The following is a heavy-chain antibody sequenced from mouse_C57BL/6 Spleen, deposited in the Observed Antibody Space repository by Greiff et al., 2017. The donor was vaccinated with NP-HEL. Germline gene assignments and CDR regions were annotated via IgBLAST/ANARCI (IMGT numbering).Heavy chain of an antibody. V-gene: IGHV1-26*01. CDR2: INPNNGGT. Sequence: VQLQQSGPELVKPGASVKISCKASGYTFTDYYMNWVKQSHGKSLEWIGDINPNNGGTSYNQKFKGKATLTVDKSSSTAYMELRSLTSEDSAVYYCARQESYGYSPWFAYWGQGTLVTVSA. CDR3: ARQESYGYSPWFAY. D-gene: IGHD2-2*01. J-gene: IGHJ3*01. CDR1: GYTFTDYY.